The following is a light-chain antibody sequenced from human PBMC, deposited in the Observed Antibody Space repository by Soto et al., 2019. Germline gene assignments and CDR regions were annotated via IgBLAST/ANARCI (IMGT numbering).Light chain of an antibody. CDR3: SSYTSSSTV. CDR2: EVS. Sequence: QSVLTQPASVSGSPGQSITISCTGTSSDVGGYNYVSGYQQHPGKAPKLMIYEVSNRPSGVSNRFSGSKSGNTASLTISGLQAEDEAEYYCSSYTSSSTVFGGGTKLTVL. V-gene: IGLV2-14*01. CDR1: SSDVGGYNY. J-gene: IGLJ3*02.